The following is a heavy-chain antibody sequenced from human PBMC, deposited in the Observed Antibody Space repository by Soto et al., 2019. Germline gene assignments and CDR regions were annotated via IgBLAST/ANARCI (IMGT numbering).Heavy chain of an antibody. V-gene: IGHV1-8*01. D-gene: IGHD3-10*01. CDR3: ARGPRGYYGSGKYYYYMDV. J-gene: IGHJ6*03. Sequence: ASVKVSCKASGYTFTSYDINWVRQATGQGLEWMGWMNPNSGNTGYAQKFQGRVTMTRNTSISTAYMELSSLRSEDTAVYYCARGPRGYYGSGKYYYYMDVWGKGTTVTVSS. CDR2: MNPNSGNT. CDR1: GYTFTSYD.